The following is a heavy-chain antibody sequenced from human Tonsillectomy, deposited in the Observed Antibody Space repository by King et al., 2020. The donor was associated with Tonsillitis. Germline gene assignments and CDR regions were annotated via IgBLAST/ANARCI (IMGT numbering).Heavy chain of an antibody. V-gene: IGHV4-61*01. CDR2: IYYTGST. CDR3: AGAHSITIFGVVNGFDP. CDR1: GVSVSGGSYY. Sequence: QLQESGPGLVKPSETLSLTCTVSGVSVSGGSYYWSWIRQPPGKGLQWIGYIYYTGSTNYNPSLKSRVTISVDTSKNQFSLKLSSVTAADTAVYYCAGAHSITIFGVVNGFDPWGQGTLVTVSS. J-gene: IGHJ5*02. D-gene: IGHD3-3*01.